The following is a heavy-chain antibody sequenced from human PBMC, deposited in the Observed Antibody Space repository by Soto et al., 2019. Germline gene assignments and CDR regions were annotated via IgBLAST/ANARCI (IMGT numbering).Heavy chain of an antibody. CDR2: INHSGST. Sequence: LSLTCAVYGGSFSGYFWSWIRQPPIKGLDWIGEINHSGSTNYNPSLKSRVTISVDTSKNQFSLHLNSVTPEDTAVYYCARDQTYNNWSKWFDPWGQGTLVTVSS. D-gene: IGHD1-1*01. CDR1: GGSFSGYF. J-gene: IGHJ5*02. CDR3: ARDQTYNNWSKWFDP. V-gene: IGHV4-34*01.